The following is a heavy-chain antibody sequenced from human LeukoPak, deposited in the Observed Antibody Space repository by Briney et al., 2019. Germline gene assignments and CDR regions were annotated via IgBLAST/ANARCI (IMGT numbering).Heavy chain of an antibody. J-gene: IGHJ4*02. CDR3: ARDSGSGNNDY. CDR1: GYTFTSYA. V-gene: IGHV1-3*01. CDR2: ISAGSGNT. Sequence: GASVKVSCKASGYTFTSYAIHWVRQAPGQRLEWMGWISAGSGNTKYSQNFQGRVTFISNTSATTAFMELGSLRSEDAAVYYCARDSGSGNNDYWGQGTLVTVSS. D-gene: IGHD1-26*01.